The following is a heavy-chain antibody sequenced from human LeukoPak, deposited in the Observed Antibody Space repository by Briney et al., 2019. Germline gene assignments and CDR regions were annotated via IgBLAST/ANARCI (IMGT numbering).Heavy chain of an antibody. V-gene: IGHV4-61*01. CDR1: GGSVSSGSYY. CDR2: IYYSGST. J-gene: IGHJ4*02. CDR3: ARDVGYCSSTSCAWVTDY. D-gene: IGHD2-2*01. Sequence: PSETLSLTCTVSGGSVSSGSYYWSWIRQPPGKGLEWIGYIYYSGSTNYSPSLKSRVTISVDTSKNQFSLKLSSVTAADTAVYYCARDVGYCSSTSCAWVTDYWGQGTLVTVSS.